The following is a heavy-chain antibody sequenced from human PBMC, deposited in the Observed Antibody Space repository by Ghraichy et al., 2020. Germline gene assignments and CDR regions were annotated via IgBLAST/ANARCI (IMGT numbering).Heavy chain of an antibody. CDR2: INHSGST. D-gene: IGHD3-3*01. V-gene: IGHV4-34*01. J-gene: IGHJ6*03. Sequence: SETLSLTCAVYGGSFSGYYWSWIRQPPGKGLEWIGEINHSGSTNYNPSLKSRVTISVDTSKNQFSLKLSSVTAADTAVYYCARGGGNFWSGYYQGRKRINYYYMDVWGKGTTITVSS. CDR1: GGSFSGYY. CDR3: ARGGGNFWSGYYQGRKRINYYYMDV.